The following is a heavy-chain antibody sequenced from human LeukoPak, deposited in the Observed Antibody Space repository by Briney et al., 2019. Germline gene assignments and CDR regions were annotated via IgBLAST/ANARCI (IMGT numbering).Heavy chain of an antibody. CDR1: GGSISSSNW. V-gene: IGHV4-4*02. J-gene: IGHJ4*02. D-gene: IGHD4-11*01. CDR3: AREPYSNYVGGVDY. Sequence: PSGTLSLTCAISGGSISSSNWWTWVRQPPGKGLEWVGEIYLRGNTNYNPSLESRATISVDESKTQLSLRLESVTAADTAVYYCAREPYSNYVGGVDYWGQGALVTVSS. CDR2: IYLRGNT.